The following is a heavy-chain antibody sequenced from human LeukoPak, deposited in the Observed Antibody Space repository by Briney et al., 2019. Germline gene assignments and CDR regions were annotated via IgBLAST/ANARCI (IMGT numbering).Heavy chain of an antibody. D-gene: IGHD4-11*01. J-gene: IGHJ6*02. CDR1: GYTLTELS. V-gene: IGHV1-24*01. Sequence: GASVKVSCKVSGYTLTELSMHWVRQAPGKGLEWMRGFDPEDGETIYAQKFQGRVTMTEDTSTDTAYMELSSLRSEDTAVYYCARHSNIDAYYYFYSMDVWGQGTTVTVSS. CDR3: ARHSNIDAYYYFYSMDV. CDR2: FDPEDGET.